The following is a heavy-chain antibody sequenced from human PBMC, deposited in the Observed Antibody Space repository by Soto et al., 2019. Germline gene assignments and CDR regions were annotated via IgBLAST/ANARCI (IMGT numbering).Heavy chain of an antibody. CDR3: ARGRADRYCISPSCPNWFDP. V-gene: IGHV1-69*12. CDR1: GGTFSSYA. J-gene: IGHJ5*02. D-gene: IGHD2-2*01. CDR2: IIPIFGTA. Sequence: QVQLVQSGAEVKKPGSSVKVSCKASGGTFSSYAISWVRQAPGQGLEWMGGIIPIFGTANYAQKFQGRVTITEDESTSTAYMELSSLRSEDTAVYYCARGRADRYCISPSCPNWFDPWGQGTLVTVSS.